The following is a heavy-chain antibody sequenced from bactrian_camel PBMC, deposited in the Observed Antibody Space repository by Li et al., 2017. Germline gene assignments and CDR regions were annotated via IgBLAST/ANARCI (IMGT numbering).Heavy chain of an antibody. CDR1: GYTLSSACG. V-gene: IGHV3S57*01. Sequence: GGSVQAGGSLRLSCTARGYTLSSACGMGWYRQAPGKERELVSTINSDTTVIYSDSVKGRFTISLDNAENILYLQMDNLKPEDTALYYCATVLYIDAVGPDGPPHWGQGTQVTVS. D-gene: IGHD1*01. CDR2: INSDTTV. J-gene: IGHJ4*01. CDR3: ATVLYIDAVGPDGPPH.